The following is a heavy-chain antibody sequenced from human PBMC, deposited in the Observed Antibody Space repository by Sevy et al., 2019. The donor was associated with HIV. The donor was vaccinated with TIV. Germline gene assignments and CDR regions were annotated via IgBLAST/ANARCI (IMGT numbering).Heavy chain of an antibody. V-gene: IGHV5-51*01. CDR2: IYPDDSDT. D-gene: IGHD2-2*02. J-gene: IGHJ4*02. Sequence: GESLKISCTGSGYSFTTYWIGWVRQMPGKGLEWMGIIYPDDSDTRNSPSFEGQVTISADKSISTAFLQWSSLKASDTAMYYCARHGGSRCTGASCYTGFDYWGQGTLVTVSS. CDR1: GYSFTTYW. CDR3: ARHGGSRCTGASCYTGFDY.